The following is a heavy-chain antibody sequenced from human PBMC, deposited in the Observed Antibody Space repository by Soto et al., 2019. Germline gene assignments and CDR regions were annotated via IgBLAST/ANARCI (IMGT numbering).Heavy chain of an antibody. V-gene: IGHV4-39*01. CDR1: GGSISSSSYY. D-gene: IGHD3-3*01. CDR3: ARHPRAITIFGVVIIPTGMDV. CDR2: IYYSGST. J-gene: IGHJ6*02. Sequence: SETLSLTCTVSGGSISSSSYYWGWIRQPPGKGLEWIGSIYYSGSTYYNPSLKSRVTISVGTSKNQFSLKLSSVTAADTAVYYCARHPRAITIFGVVIIPTGMDVWGQGTTVTVSS.